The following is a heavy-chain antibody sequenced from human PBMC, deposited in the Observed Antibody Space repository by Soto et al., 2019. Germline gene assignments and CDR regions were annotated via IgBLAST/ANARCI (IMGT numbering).Heavy chain of an antibody. V-gene: IGHV3-11*06. CDR1: GFTFSDYY. J-gene: IGHJ6*02. CDR3: AREGYCSSTTCHYGMDV. D-gene: IGHD2-2*01. CDR2: ISSSNNYI. Sequence: LRLSCAASGFTFSDYYMSWIRQAQGKGLEWDTFISSSNNYIQYADSVKGRFTVSRDNAKNSLFLQMNSLRAEDAAVYYCAREGYCSSTTCHYGMDVWGQGTTVTVSS.